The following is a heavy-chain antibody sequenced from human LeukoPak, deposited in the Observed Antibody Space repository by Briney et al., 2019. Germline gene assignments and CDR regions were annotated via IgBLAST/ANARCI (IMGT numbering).Heavy chain of an antibody. CDR2: ISAYNGNT. J-gene: IGHJ4*02. V-gene: IGHV1-18*01. CDR1: GYTFTSYG. D-gene: IGHD3-10*01. CDR3: ARVKGRGVIIHGVDY. Sequence: ASVKVSCKASGYTFTSYGISWVRQAPGQGLEWMGWISAYNGNTNYAQKLQGRVTMTTDTSTSTAYMELRSLRSDDTAVYYCARVKGRGVIIHGVDYWGQGTLVTVSS.